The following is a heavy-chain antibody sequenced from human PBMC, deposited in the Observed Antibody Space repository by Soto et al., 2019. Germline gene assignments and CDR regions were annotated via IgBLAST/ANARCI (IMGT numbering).Heavy chain of an antibody. CDR1: GFTFSSYA. V-gene: IGHV3-30-3*01. Sequence: QVKLVESGGGVVQPGRSLRLSCAASGFTFSSYAMHWVRQAPGKGLEWVAVISYDGSNKYYADSVKGRFTISRDNSKNTLYLQMNSLRAEDTAVYYCARSRWYFDLWGRGTLVTVSS. J-gene: IGHJ2*01. CDR2: ISYDGSNK. CDR3: ARSRWYFDL.